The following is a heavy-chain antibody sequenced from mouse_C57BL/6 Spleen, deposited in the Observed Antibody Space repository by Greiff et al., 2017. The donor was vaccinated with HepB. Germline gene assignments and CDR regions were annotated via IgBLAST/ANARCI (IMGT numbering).Heavy chain of an antibody. J-gene: IGHJ1*03. V-gene: IGHV14-3*01. CDR2: IDPANGNT. Sequence: VQLKQSVAELVRPGASVKLSCTASGFNIKNTYMHWVKQRPEQGLEWIGRIDPANGNTKYAPKFQGKATITADTSSNTAYLQLSSLTSEDTAIYYCARLFYGSSYGDSYWYFDVWGTGTTVTVSS. D-gene: IGHD1-1*01. CDR1: GFNIKNTY. CDR3: ARLFYGSSYGDSYWYFDV.